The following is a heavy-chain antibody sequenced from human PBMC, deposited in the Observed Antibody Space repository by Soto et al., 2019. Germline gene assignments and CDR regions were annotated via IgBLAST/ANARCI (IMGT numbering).Heavy chain of an antibody. CDR1: GGSISSGDYY. D-gene: IGHD6-13*01. CDR3: ARDTRQRYSSSWSEVDY. CDR2: IYYSGST. V-gene: IGHV4-30-4*01. Sequence: PSETLSLTCTVSGGSISSGDYYWSWIRQPPGKGLEWIGYIYYSGSTYYNPSLKSRVTISVDTSKNQFSLKLSSVTAADTAAYYCARDTRQRYSSSWSEVDYWGQGTLVTVSS. J-gene: IGHJ4*02.